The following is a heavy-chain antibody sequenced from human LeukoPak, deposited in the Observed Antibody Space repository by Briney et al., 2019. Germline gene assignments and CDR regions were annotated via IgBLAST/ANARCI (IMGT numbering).Heavy chain of an antibody. CDR3: AKAPYDILTGYPYYFDY. V-gene: IGHV4-4*07. J-gene: IGHJ4*02. CDR2: IYSSGST. D-gene: IGHD3-9*01. Sequence: SETLSLTCTVSGDFFSTYYWSWIRQPAGKGLEWIGHIYSSGSTNYNPSLKSRVTMSIDSSKNQFSLKMTSVTAADTALYYCAKAPYDILTGYPYYFDYWGQGTLVTVSS. CDR1: GDFFSTYY.